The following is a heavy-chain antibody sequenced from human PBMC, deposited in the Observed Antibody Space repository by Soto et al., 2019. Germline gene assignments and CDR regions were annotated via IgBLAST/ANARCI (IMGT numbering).Heavy chain of an antibody. CDR1: GFTFDDYA. CDR2: ISWNSGSI. Sequence: EVQLVESGGGLVQPGRSLRLSCAASGFTFDDYAMHWVRQAPGKGLEWVSGISWNSGSIGYADSVKGRFTISRDNAKNSLYLQMNSLRAEDKALYYCAKDTVVVAATRLSNYYYYYMDVWGKGTTVTVSS. V-gene: IGHV3-9*01. CDR3: AKDTVVVAATRLSNYYYYYMDV. J-gene: IGHJ6*03. D-gene: IGHD2-15*01.